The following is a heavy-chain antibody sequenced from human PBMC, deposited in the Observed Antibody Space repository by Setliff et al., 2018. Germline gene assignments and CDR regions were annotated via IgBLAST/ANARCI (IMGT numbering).Heavy chain of an antibody. CDR2: IFHDGRDI. CDR3: AGVHWTTNWFLHY. V-gene: IGHV3-30*03. Sequence: GESLKISCVGSGFTISGYAMTWVRQVPGKGLEWVAIIFHDGRDIYYGDSVQGRFAISRDNSKNTLYLQMNSLRSDDTAVYYCAGVHWTTNWFLHYWGQGTLVTAPQ. CDR1: GFTISGYA. J-gene: IGHJ4*01. D-gene: IGHD7-27*01.